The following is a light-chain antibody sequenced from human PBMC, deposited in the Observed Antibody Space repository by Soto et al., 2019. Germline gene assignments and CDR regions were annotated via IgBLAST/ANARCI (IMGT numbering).Light chain of an antibody. CDR3: AAWDDRLDVYV. CDR2: STS. Sequence: VLTQPPSASGTPGQIVAISCSGSSSNIGSNTVTWYQQLPGTAPKLLIYSTSQRSSGVPGRFSGPKSGASASLSISGLQSEDEADYYCAAWDDRLDVYVFGTGTKVTVL. J-gene: IGLJ1*01. CDR1: SSNIGSNT. V-gene: IGLV1-44*01.